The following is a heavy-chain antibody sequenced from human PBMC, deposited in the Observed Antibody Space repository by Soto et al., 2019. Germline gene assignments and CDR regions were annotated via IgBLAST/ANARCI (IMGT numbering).Heavy chain of an antibody. J-gene: IGHJ4*02. V-gene: IGHV1-18*01. CDR1: GYTFTSYG. Sequence: VASVKVSCKASGYTFTSYGISWVRQAPGQGLEWMGWISAYNGNTNYAQKLQGRVTMTTDTSTSTAYMELRSLRSDDTAVYYCAMGNYYGSGSYYNEWGQGTLVTVSS. CDR3: AMGNYYGSGSYYNE. CDR2: ISAYNGNT. D-gene: IGHD3-10*01.